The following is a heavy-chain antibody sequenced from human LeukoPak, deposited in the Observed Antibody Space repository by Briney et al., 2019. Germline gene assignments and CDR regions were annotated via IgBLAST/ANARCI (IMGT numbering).Heavy chain of an antibody. D-gene: IGHD2-2*01. CDR2: ISSSSSYI. CDR3: AKRRYCTTTSCHDFDY. Sequence: GGSLGLSCAASGFTFSSYSMNWVRQAPGKGLEWVSSISSSSSYIYYADSVRGRFTISRDNAKNSLYLQMNSLRADDTGVYYCAKRRYCTTTSCHDFDYWGQGTLVTVSS. J-gene: IGHJ4*02. CDR1: GFTFSSYS. V-gene: IGHV3-21*01.